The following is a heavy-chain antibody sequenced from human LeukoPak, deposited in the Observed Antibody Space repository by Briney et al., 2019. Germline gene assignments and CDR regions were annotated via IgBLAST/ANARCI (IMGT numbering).Heavy chain of an antibody. D-gene: IGHD3-3*01. Sequence: SETLSLTCTVSGGSISSYYWSWIRQPPGKGLEWIGYIYYSGSTNYNPSLKSRVTISVDTSKNQFSLKLSSVTAADTAVYYCAREGGEWSRFLFESDYGMDLWGQGTTVTVSS. CDR3: AREGGEWSRFLFESDYGMDL. CDR2: IYYSGST. CDR1: GGSISSYY. V-gene: IGHV4-59*01. J-gene: IGHJ6*02.